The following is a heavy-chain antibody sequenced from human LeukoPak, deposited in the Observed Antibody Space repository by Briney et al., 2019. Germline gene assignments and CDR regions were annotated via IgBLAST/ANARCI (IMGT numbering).Heavy chain of an antibody. D-gene: IGHD5-18*01. J-gene: IGHJ4*02. CDR3: ARDYQGGYGDKTVDY. V-gene: IGHV4-39*07. CDR2: IYYSGST. CDR1: GFTFSSYE. Sequence: GSLRLSCAASGFTFSSYEMNWVRQPPGKGLEWIGSIYYSGSTYYNPSLKSRVTISVDTSKNQFSLKLSSVTAADTAVYYCARDYQGGYGDKTVDYWGQGTLVTVSS.